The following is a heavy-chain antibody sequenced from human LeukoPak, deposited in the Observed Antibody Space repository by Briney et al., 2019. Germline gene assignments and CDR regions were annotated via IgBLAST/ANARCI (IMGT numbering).Heavy chain of an antibody. V-gene: IGHV4-59*08. D-gene: IGHD2-2*01. J-gene: IGHJ6*02. CDR1: GGSISSYY. CDR2: IYYSGST. Sequence: SEPLSLTCTVSGGSISSYYWSWIRQPPGKGLEWIGYIYYSGSTNYNPSLKSRVTISVDTSKNQFSLKLSSVTAADTAVYYCARHGLSLGYCSSTSCYDVGSYYYGMDVWGQGTTVTVSS. CDR3: ARHGLSLGYCSSTSCYDVGSYYYGMDV.